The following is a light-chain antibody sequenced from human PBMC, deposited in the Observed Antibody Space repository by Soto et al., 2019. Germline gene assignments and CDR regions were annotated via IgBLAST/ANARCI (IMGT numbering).Light chain of an antibody. CDR3: QQCNSFPFT. V-gene: IGKV1-12*01. Sequence: DIQMTQSPYSVSASAGDRVTITCRASQGVSGCLAWYQQKQGKAPNLLIYPASNLQSGVTSRFIGSGSGTDFTLTISSLQPEDFATYYCQQCNSFPFTFGPRTKVEIK. CDR1: QGVSGC. CDR2: PAS. J-gene: IGKJ3*01.